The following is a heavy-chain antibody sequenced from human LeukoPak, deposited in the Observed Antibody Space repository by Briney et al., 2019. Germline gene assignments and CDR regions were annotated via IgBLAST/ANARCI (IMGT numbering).Heavy chain of an antibody. CDR1: GYTLTELS. CDR2: FYPEDGET. Sequence: ASVRVSCKVSGYTLTELSMHWVRQAPGTALEWIGGFYPEDGETIYAQKFQGRVTMTEDTSTDTAYMELSSLRSEDTAVYYCATPKPGNNYYYGMDGWGQGTTVTVSS. V-gene: IGHV1-24*01. D-gene: IGHD4-23*01. CDR3: ATPKPGNNYYYGMDG. J-gene: IGHJ6*02.